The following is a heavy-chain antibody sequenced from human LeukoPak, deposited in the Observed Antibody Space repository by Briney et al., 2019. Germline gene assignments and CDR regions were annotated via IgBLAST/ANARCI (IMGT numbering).Heavy chain of an antibody. CDR3: ARSYCSSTSCYYPPDY. J-gene: IGHJ4*02. Sequence: GGSLRLSCAASGFTFSSYSMNWVRQAPGKGLEWVSSISSSCSYIYYADSVKGRFTISRDNAKNSLYLQMNSLRAEDTAVYYCARSYCSSTSCYYPPDYWGQGTLVTVSS. V-gene: IGHV3-21*01. CDR1: GFTFSSYS. D-gene: IGHD2-2*01. CDR2: ISSSCSYI.